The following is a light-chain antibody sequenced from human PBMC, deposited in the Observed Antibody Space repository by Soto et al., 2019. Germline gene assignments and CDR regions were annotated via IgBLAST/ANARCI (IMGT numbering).Light chain of an antibody. CDR3: QQYGSSVT. CDR1: QSVSSSY. Sequence: ESVLTQSPGTLSLSPGERATLSCRASQSVSSSYLAWYQQKPGQAPRLLIYGASIRATGIPDRFSGSGSGTDFILTISRLEPEDFALYYCQQYGSSVTFGGGTKVEIK. V-gene: IGKV3-20*01. CDR2: GAS. J-gene: IGKJ4*01.